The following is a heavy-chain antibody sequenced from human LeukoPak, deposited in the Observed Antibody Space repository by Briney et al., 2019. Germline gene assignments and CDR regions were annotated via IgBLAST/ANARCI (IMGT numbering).Heavy chain of an antibody. J-gene: IGHJ4*02. Sequence: SVKVSCKASGYTFTSYAISWVRQAPGQGLEWMGGIIPIFGTANYAQKFQGRVTITADESTSTAYMELSSLRSEDTAVYYCARGATPYSATLLDYWGQGTLVTVSS. CDR3: ARGATPYSATLLDY. CDR1: GYTFTSYA. CDR2: IIPIFGTA. V-gene: IGHV1-69*13. D-gene: IGHD4-11*01.